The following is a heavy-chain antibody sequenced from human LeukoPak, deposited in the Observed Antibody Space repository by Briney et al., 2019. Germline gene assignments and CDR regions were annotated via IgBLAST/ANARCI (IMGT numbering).Heavy chain of an antibody. V-gene: IGHV1-8*03. CDR3: ARRGYSSGWSHWYFDL. Sequence: ASVKVSCKASGYTFTSYDINWVRQATGQGLEWMGWMNPNSGNTGYAQKFQGRVTITRNTSISTAYMELSSLRSEDTAVYYCARRGYSSGWSHWYFDLWGRGTLVTVSS. D-gene: IGHD6-19*01. CDR2: MNPNSGNT. J-gene: IGHJ2*01. CDR1: GYTFTSYD.